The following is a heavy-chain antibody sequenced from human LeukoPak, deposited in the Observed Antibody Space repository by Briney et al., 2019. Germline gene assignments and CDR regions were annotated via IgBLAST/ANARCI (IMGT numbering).Heavy chain of an antibody. D-gene: IGHD1-26*01. V-gene: IGHV5-10-1*01. CDR3: ARHESGYYGMDV. J-gene: IGHJ6*04. CDR1: GYSFTSYW. Sequence: GESLKISYKGSGYSFTSYWISWVRQMPGKGLEWMGRIDPSDSYTNYSPSFQGHVTISADKSISTAYLQWSSLKASDTAMYYCARHESGYYGMDVWGKGTTVTVSS. CDR2: IDPSDSYT.